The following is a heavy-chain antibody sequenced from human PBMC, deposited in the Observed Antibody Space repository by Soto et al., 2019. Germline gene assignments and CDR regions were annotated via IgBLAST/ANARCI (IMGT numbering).Heavy chain of an antibody. CDR1: GYSFTSYW. D-gene: IGHD3-10*01. Sequence: GESLKISCKGSGYSFTSYWISRVRQMPGKGLEWMGRIDPSDSYTNYSPSFQGHVTISADKSISTAYLQWSSLKASDTAMYYCASTKEGSGSPYYYYGMDVWGQGTTVTVSS. V-gene: IGHV5-10-1*01. CDR3: ASTKEGSGSPYYYYGMDV. J-gene: IGHJ6*02. CDR2: IDPSDSYT.